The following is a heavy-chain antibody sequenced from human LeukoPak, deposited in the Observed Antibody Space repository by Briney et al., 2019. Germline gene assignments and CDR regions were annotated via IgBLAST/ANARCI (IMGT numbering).Heavy chain of an antibody. Sequence: ASVKVSCKASGYTFTSYYMHWVRQAPGQGLEWMGIINPSGGSTSYAQKFQGRVTTTRDTSTSTVYMELSSLRSEDTAVYYCARNSNAKRYFDYWGQGTLVTVSS. V-gene: IGHV1-46*01. CDR1: GYTFTSYY. J-gene: IGHJ4*02. CDR3: ARNSNAKRYFDY. D-gene: IGHD2/OR15-2a*01. CDR2: INPSGGST.